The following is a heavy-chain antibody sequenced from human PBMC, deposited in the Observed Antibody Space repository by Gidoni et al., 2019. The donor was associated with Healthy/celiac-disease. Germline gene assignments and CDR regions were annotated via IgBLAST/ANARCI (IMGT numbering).Heavy chain of an antibody. CDR3: ARAGAYCGGDCSSLFDY. D-gene: IGHD2-21*02. Sequence: QVQLQEAGPGLVKPSQTLSLTCTGSGGSISRGDYYWSWIRQPPGKGLEWIGYIYYIGSTYYTPSLKSRVTISVDTSKNQFSLKLSSVTAADTAVYYCARAGAYCGGDCSSLFDYWGQGTLVTVSS. CDR1: GGSISRGDYY. V-gene: IGHV4-30-4*01. J-gene: IGHJ4*02. CDR2: IYYIGST.